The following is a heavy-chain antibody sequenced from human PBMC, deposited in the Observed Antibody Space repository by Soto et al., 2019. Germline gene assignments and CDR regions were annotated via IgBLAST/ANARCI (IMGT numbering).Heavy chain of an antibody. Sequence: PGGSLRLSCAASGFSFSNYDMHWVRQVSGKALEWVSAIGAARDPYYLGSVKGRFTVSRDNAQKSLYLQMNNLRAEGTAVYYCARAYTGQLPRRADYYYALDVWGRGTPVTVSS. CDR2: IGAARDP. V-gene: IGHV3-13*05. D-gene: IGHD2-2*01. CDR1: GFSFSNYD. J-gene: IGHJ6*02. CDR3: ARAYTGQLPRRADYYYALDV.